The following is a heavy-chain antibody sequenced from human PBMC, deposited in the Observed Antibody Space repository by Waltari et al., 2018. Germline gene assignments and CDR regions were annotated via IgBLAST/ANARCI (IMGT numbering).Heavy chain of an antibody. CDR1: GFNFRSYW. V-gene: IGHV3-7*03. J-gene: IGHJ4*02. CDR3: ARDREYYFDY. Sequence: EVQLVESGGGLVQPGGSLRLSCAASGFNFRSYWMSWVRQAPGKGLEWVANIKQDGSEKYYVDSVKGRFTISRDNAKNSLYLQMNSLRSEDTAVYYCARDREYYFDYWGQGTLVTVSS. CDR2: IKQDGSEK.